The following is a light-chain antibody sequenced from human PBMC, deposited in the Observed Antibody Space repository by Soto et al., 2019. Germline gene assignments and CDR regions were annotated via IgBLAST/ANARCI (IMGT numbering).Light chain of an antibody. CDR2: AAS. CDR3: QQYYSYPWT. Sequence: AIRMTQSPSAFSASTGDRVTITCRASQGISSYLAWYQQKPGKAPKLLIYAASTLQSGVPSRFSGSGSRTDFTLTISWLQSEDFATYYCQQYYSYPWTFGQGTKVEIK. V-gene: IGKV1-8*01. J-gene: IGKJ1*01. CDR1: QGISSY.